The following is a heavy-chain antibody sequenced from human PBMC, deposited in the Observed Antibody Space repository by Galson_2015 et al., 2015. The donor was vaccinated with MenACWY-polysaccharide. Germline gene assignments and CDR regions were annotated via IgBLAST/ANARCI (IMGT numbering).Heavy chain of an antibody. CDR2: IHYTGRS. J-gene: IGHJ4*02. CDR3: AGILDATDVDY. D-gene: IGHD2-15*01. CDR1: GGSVRSGTDY. V-gene: IGHV4-61*01. Sequence: ATLSLTCSVSGGSVRSGTDYWCWVRQSPGEGLEWISYIHYTGRSGSNPSLNSRVTTSVDPSKNQFSLKLNSVTAADTAVYYCAGILDATDVDYWGQGTLVTVSS.